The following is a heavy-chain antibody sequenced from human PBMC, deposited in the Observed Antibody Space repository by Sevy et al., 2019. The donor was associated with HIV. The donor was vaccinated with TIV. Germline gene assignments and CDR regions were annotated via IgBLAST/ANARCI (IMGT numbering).Heavy chain of an antibody. D-gene: IGHD3-16*01. Sequence: GSLRLSCAASGFTVNSNYMTWVRQAPGKGLEWVANIKQDGSKKYYVDSVKGRFIVSRDNAKKSLYLEMSSLRAEDTAVYYCARLKLHYDPYYFDLWGQGTLVTVSS. CDR1: GFTVNSNY. J-gene: IGHJ4*02. CDR2: IKQDGSKK. CDR3: ARLKLHYDPYYFDL. V-gene: IGHV3-7*01.